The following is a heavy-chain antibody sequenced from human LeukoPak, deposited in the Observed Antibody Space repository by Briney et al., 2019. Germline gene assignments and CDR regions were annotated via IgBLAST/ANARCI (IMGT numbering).Heavy chain of an antibody. D-gene: IGHD3-3*01. Sequence: PSETLSLTCTVSGGSISSYYWSWIRQPPGKGLEWIGYINYSESTNYNPSLYSRVTISVDTSKNQFSLKLSSVTAADTAVYYCARSAKYYDFWSGYYRTWYFDYWGQGTLVTVSS. V-gene: IGHV4-59*01. CDR3: ARSAKYYDFWSGYYRTWYFDY. CDR1: GGSISSYY. CDR2: INYSEST. J-gene: IGHJ4*02.